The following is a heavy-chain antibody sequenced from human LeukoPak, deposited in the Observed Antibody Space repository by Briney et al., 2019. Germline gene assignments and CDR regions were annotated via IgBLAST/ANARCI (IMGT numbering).Heavy chain of an antibody. CDR1: GGTFTHYV. D-gene: IGHD3-22*01. CDR3: ARGRGYYDSSGYQLYYFDY. CDR2: IAPISGTP. V-gene: IGHV1-69*06. J-gene: IGHJ4*02. Sequence: ASVKVSCKASGGTFTHYVISWVRQAPGQGLEWMGGIAPISGTPMYAQRFQGRVTISADTSTYTAFMEMSSLTSEDTAMYYCARGRGYYDSSGYQLYYFDYWGQGTLVTVSS.